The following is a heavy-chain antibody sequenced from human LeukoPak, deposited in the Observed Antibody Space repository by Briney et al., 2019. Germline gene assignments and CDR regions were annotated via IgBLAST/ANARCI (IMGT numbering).Heavy chain of an antibody. V-gene: IGHV4-61*02. Sequence: SQTLSLTCTVSGGSISSGSYYWSWIRQPAGKGLEWIGRIYTSGSTNYNPSLKSRVTISVDTSKNQFSLKLSSVTAADTAVYYCAGDPDYWGQGTLVTVSS. J-gene: IGHJ4*02. CDR3: AGDPDY. CDR1: GGSISSGSYY. CDR2: IYTSGST.